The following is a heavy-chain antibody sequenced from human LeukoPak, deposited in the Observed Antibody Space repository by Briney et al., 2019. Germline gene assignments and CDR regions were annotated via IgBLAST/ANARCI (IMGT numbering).Heavy chain of an antibody. CDR3: AKKVGLVSAPLYYFDV. CDR1: GFTFSSYA. CDR2: ISGPAGSW. J-gene: IGHJ4*02. V-gene: IGHV3-23*01. D-gene: IGHD5/OR15-5a*01. Sequence: GGSLRLSCAASGFTFSSYAMSWVRQAPGKGLEWVSAISGPAGSWDYADSVKGRFTISRDNSKNTLFLQMNSLRAEDTAIYYCAKKVGLVSAPLYYFDVWGQGTLVSVSS.